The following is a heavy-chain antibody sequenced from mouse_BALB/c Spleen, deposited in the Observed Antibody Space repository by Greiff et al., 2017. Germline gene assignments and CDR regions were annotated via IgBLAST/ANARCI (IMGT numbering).Heavy chain of an antibody. V-gene: IGHV5-6-4*01. CDR3: TREGNYGGWYFDV. J-gene: IGHJ1*01. CDR2: ISSGGSYT. CDR1: GFTFSSYT. D-gene: IGHD2-1*01. Sequence: EVKLVESGGGLVKPGGSLKLSCAASGFTFSSYTMSWVRQTPEKRLEWVATISSGGSYTYYPDSVKGRFTISRDNAKNTLYLQMSSLKSEDTAMYYCTREGNYGGWYFDVWGAGTTVTVSS.